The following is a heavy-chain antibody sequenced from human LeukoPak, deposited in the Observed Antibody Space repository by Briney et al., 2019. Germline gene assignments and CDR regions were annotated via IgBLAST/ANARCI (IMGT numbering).Heavy chain of an antibody. CDR3: ARDSDTAAGTNWFDP. D-gene: IGHD6-13*01. CDR2: IYTSGST. J-gene: IGHJ5*02. Sequence: SETLSLTCTVSGGSIRSYYWSWIRQPAAKGLEWVGRIYTSGSTNYNPSLKSRVTMSVDTSKNQFSLKLTSVTAADTAVYYCARDSDTAAGTNWFDPWGQGTLVTVSS. CDR1: GGSIRSYY. V-gene: IGHV4-4*07.